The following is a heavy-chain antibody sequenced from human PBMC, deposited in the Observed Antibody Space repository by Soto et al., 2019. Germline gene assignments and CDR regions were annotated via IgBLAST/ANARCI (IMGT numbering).Heavy chain of an antibody. V-gene: IGHV2-26*01. CDR2: IFSNDEK. J-gene: IGHJ6*02. CDR3: ARTPTTYYYDSSGYRRPYYYGMDV. CDR1: GFSLSNARMG. Sequence: QVTLKESGPVLVKPTETLTLTCTVSGFSLSNARMGVSWIRQPPGKALEWLAHIFSNDEKSYSTSLKSRLTISKDTSKSQVVLTMTNMDPVDTATYYCARTPTTYYYDSSGYRRPYYYGMDVWGQGTTVTVSS. D-gene: IGHD3-22*01.